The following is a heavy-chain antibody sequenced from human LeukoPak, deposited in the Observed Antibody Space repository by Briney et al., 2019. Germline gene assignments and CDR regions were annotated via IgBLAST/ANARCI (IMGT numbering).Heavy chain of an antibody. Sequence: SQTLSLTCTVSGGSISSGGYYWSWIRQHPGKGLEWIGYIYYSGSTYYNPSLKSRVTISVDTSKNQFSLKLSSVTAADTAVYYCAREIVSDYGVYYGMDVWGQGTTVTVSS. CDR2: IYYSGST. D-gene: IGHD4-17*01. V-gene: IGHV4-31*03. J-gene: IGHJ6*02. CDR1: GGSISSGGYY. CDR3: AREIVSDYGVYYGMDV.